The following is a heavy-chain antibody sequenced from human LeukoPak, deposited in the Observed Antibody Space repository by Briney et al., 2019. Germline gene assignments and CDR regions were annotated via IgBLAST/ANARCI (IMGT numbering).Heavy chain of an antibody. CDR1: GYSFTSYW. D-gene: IGHD6-19*01. CDR3: ARSRGAVAGSTFFDY. Sequence: PGESLKISCKGSGYSFTSYWIGWVRQMPGKGLEWMGIIYLGDSDTRYSPSFQGQVTISADKSISTAYLQWSSLKASDTAMYYCARSRGAVAGSTFFDYWGQGTLVTVPS. J-gene: IGHJ4*02. V-gene: IGHV5-51*01. CDR2: IYLGDSDT.